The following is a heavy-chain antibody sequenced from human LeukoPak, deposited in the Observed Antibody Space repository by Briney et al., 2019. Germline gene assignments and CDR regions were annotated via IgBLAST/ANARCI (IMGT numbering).Heavy chain of an antibody. D-gene: IGHD6-13*01. J-gene: IGHJ6*02. V-gene: IGHV3-7*03. CDR1: GFAVSTSW. Sequence: QTGRSLRLSCAASGFAVSTSWMGWVRQAPGKGLEWVASLQDDGSHQYYVDSAKGRFTISRENAKNSLFLRMSSLRVDDTAVYYCAKAASSSWPSYYYGMDVWGQGTTVTVSS. CDR3: AKAASSSWPSYYYGMDV. CDR2: LQDDGSHQ.